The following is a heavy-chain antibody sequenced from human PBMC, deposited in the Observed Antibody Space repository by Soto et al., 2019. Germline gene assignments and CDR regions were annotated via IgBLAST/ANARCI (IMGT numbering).Heavy chain of an antibody. Sequence: QVQLVQSGAEVKKPGSSVKVSCKASGGTFSSYAISWVRQAPGQGLEWMGGIIPIFGTANYAQKFQGRVTITADESTSTAYMELSSLRSEDTAVYYCARVPSRDYYDSSGYYLYYFDYWGQGTLVTVSS. CDR3: ARVPSRDYYDSSGYYLYYFDY. CDR2: IIPIFGTA. J-gene: IGHJ4*02. CDR1: GGTFSSYA. D-gene: IGHD3-22*01. V-gene: IGHV1-69*01.